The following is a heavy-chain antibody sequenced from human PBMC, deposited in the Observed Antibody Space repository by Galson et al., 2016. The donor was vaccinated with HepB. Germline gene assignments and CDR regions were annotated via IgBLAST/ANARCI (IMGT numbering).Heavy chain of an antibody. D-gene: IGHD1-26*01. Sequence: SLRLSCAASGFTFSNYGMTWVRQAPGKGLEVVSSISRSGDSTDYADSVKGRFTISRDNSQNTLSLQMNSLRVDDTAVYDCVQGSTAPAVWGKGPAVTVSS. CDR3: VQGSTAPAV. CDR1: GFTFSNYG. V-gene: IGHV3-23*01. CDR2: ISRSGDST. J-gene: IGHJ6*04.